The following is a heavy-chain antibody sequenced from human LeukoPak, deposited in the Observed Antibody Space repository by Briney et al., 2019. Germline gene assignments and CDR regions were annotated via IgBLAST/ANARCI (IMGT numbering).Heavy chain of an antibody. J-gene: IGHJ6*03. CDR1: GFTFSSYW. CDR3: ARVGSSSVYYYYYYMDV. CDR2: INRDGSST. D-gene: IGHD6-13*01. Sequence: GGSLRLSXAASGFTFSSYWIHWVRQAPGKGLVWVSRINRDGSSTYYADSVKGRFTISRDNAKNALYLQTNSLRVEDTAVYYCARVGSSSVYYYYYYMDVWGKGTTVTVSS. V-gene: IGHV3-74*01.